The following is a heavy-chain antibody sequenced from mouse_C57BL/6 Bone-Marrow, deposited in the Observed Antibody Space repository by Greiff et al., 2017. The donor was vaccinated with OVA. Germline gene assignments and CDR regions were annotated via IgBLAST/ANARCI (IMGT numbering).Heavy chain of an antibody. CDR3: ATDYSYFDY. CDR2: IYPRSGNT. CDR1: GYTFTSYG. Sequence: QVQLKESGAELARPGASVKLSCKASGYTFTSYGISWVKQRTGQGLEWIGEIYPRSGNTYYNEKFKGKATLTADKSSSTAYMELRSLTSEDSAVYFCATDYSYFDYWGQGTTLTVSS. V-gene: IGHV1-81*01. J-gene: IGHJ2*01. D-gene: IGHD1-1*01.